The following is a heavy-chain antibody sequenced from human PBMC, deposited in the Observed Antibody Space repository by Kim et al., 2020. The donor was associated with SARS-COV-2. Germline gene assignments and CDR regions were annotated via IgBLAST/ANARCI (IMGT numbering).Heavy chain of an antibody. J-gene: IGHJ4*02. CDR3: ARGSSRIYDY. V-gene: IGHV4-34*01. Sequence: SPNQTPSLKSRVTISVDTSKNQFSLKLSSVTAADTAVYYCARGSSRIYDYWGQGTLVTVSS. CDR2: SP. D-gene: IGHD6-13*01.